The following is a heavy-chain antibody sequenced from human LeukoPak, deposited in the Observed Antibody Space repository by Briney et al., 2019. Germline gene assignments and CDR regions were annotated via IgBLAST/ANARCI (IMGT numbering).Heavy chain of an antibody. Sequence: ASVKVSCEASGYTFTCYYMHWVRQAPGQGLEWMGWINPNSGGTNYAQKFQGWVTMTRDTSISTAYMELSRLRSDDTAVYYCARALGSSGWYGGDYWGQGTLVTVSS. J-gene: IGHJ4*02. CDR2: INPNSGGT. D-gene: IGHD6-19*01. CDR1: GYTFTCYY. CDR3: ARALGSSGWYGGDY. V-gene: IGHV1-2*04.